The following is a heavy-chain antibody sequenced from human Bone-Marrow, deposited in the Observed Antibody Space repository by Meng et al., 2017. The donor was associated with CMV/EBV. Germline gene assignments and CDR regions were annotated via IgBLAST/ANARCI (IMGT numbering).Heavy chain of an antibody. CDR1: GFSFSTSP. J-gene: IGHJ3*02. Sequence: GESLKISCAASGFSFSTSPMHWVRQAPGKGLEYVSAITSNGGNTYYADSVKGRFTISRDNSKNTLYLQMGSLRAEDMAVYYCARRGNSYAFDIWGQGTMVTVS. D-gene: IGHD1/OR15-1a*01. V-gene: IGHV3-64*02. CDR3: ARRGNSYAFDI. CDR2: ITSNGGNT.